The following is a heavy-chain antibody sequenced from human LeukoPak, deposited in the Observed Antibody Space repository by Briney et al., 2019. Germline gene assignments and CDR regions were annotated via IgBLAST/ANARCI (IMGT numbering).Heavy chain of an antibody. CDR3: ARRRGFCSGGSCCYWFDP. Sequence: SESLSLTCTVSGGSISSSSYYWGWIRQPPGKGLEWIGGIYYSGSTYYNPSLKSRVTISVDTSKNQFSLKLSSVTAADTAVYYCARRRGFCSGGSCCYWFDPWGQGTLVTVFS. V-gene: IGHV4-39*01. CDR1: GGSISSSSYY. J-gene: IGHJ5*02. D-gene: IGHD2-15*01. CDR2: IYYSGST.